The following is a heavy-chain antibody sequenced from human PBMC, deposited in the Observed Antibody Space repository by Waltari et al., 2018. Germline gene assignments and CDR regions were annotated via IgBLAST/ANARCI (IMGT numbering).Heavy chain of an antibody. J-gene: IGHJ4*02. CDR3: AREGDYGSGSYYNIVY. CDR1: GGTFSSYA. D-gene: IGHD3-10*01. CDR2: IIPILGIA. V-gene: IGHV1-69*10. Sequence: QVQLVQSGAEVKKPGSSVKVSCKASGGTFSSYAISWVRPAPGQGLEWMGGIIPILGIANYAQKFQGRVTITADKSTSTAYMELSSLRSEDTAVYYCAREGDYGSGSYYNIVYWGQGTLVTVSS.